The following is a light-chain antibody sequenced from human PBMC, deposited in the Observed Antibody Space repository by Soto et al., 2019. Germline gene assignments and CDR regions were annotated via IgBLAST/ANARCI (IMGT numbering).Light chain of an antibody. CDR1: QSVSSN. CDR3: QQYNNWPTWT. Sequence: ETGMTQSPATLSMAPGGRATLSCRASQSVSSNLAWYQQKPGQAPRLLIYGASTRATGIPARFSGSGSGTEFTLTISSLQSEDFAVYYCQQYNNWPTWTFGQGTKVDIK. CDR2: GAS. J-gene: IGKJ1*01. V-gene: IGKV3-15*01.